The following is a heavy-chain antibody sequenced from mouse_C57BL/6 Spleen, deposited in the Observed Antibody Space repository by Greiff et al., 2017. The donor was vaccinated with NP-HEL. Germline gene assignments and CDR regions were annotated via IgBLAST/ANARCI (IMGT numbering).Heavy chain of an antibody. V-gene: IGHV1-53*01. J-gene: IGHJ2*01. CDR3: AKRRGRGYDFDY. CDR2: INPSNGGT. Sequence: QVQLQQPGTELVKPGASVKLSCKASGYTFTSYWMHWVKQRPGQGLEWIGYINPSNGGTNYNEKFKGKATLTVDKSSSTAYMQLSSLTSEDSAVDNCAKRRGRGYDFDYWGQGTTLTVSS. D-gene: IGHD2-14*01. CDR1: GYTFTSYW.